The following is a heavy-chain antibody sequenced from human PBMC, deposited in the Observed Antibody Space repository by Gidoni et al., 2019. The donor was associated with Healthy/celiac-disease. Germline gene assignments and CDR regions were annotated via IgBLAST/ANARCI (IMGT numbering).Heavy chain of an antibody. J-gene: IGHJ2*01. D-gene: IGHD6-13*01. Sequence: EVQLLESGGGLVQPGGSLRLSCAASGFTFSSYAMSWVRQAPGKGLEWVSAISGSGGSTYYADSVKGRFTISRDNSKNTLYLQMNSLRAEDTAVYYCVKGSSSWYSSYWYFDLWGRGTLVTVSS. CDR2: ISGSGGST. CDR3: VKGSSSWYSSYWYFDL. CDR1: GFTFSSYA. V-gene: IGHV3-23*01.